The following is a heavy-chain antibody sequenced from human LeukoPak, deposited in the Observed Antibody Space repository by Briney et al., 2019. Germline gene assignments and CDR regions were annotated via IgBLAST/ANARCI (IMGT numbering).Heavy chain of an antibody. D-gene: IGHD3-10*01. CDR2: IYYSGST. V-gene: IGHV4-59*01. J-gene: IGHJ5*02. CDR3: ARMGRSITMVRGVSSWFDP. Sequence: SETLSLTCSVSGGSTSSYYWSWIRQPPGKGLEWIGYIYYSGSTNYNPSLKSRVTISVDTSKNQFSLKLSSVAAADTAVYYCARMGRSITMVRGVSSWFDPWGQGTLVTVSS. CDR1: GGSTSSYY.